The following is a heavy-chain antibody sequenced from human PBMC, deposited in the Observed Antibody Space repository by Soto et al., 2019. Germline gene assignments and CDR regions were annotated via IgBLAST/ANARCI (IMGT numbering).Heavy chain of an antibody. J-gene: IGHJ4*02. V-gene: IGHV3-23*01. Sequence: GGSLRLSCAASGFTFSSYVMSWVRQAPGKGLEWVSGISGSGVSTYYEDSVKGRFTISRDNSKNTLYLQMNSLRAEDTAVYYCAKGSFQYSGSGYFHYWGQGTLVTVSS. CDR1: GFTFSSYV. CDR3: AKGSFQYSGSGYFHY. D-gene: IGHD3-10*01. CDR2: ISGSGVST.